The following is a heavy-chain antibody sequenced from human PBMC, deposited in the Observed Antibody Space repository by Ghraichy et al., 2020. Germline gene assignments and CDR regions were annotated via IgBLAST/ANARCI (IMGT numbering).Heavy chain of an antibody. J-gene: IGHJ6*02. V-gene: IGHV4-4*07. Sequence: SETLSLTCTVSGGSISSYYWSWIRQPAGKGLEWIGRIYTSGSTNYNPSLKSRVTMSVDTSKNQFSLKLSSVTAADTAVYYCARLPYYDFFSYYGMDVWGQGTTVTVSS. CDR3: ARLPYYDFFSYYGMDV. CDR2: IYTSGST. D-gene: IGHD3-3*01. CDR1: GGSISSYY.